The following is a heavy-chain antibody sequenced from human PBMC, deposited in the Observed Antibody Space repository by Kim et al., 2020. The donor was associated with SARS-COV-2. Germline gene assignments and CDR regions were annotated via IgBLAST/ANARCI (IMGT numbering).Heavy chain of an antibody. CDR1: GFTFSSYS. V-gene: IGHV3-21*01. D-gene: IGHD1-26*01. Sequence: GGSLRLSCAASGFTFSSYSMNWVRQAPGKGLEWVSSISSSSSYIYYADTVKGRFTISRDNAKNSLYLQMNSLRAEDTAVYYCARGVGGIVGATGVGDYWGQGTLVTVSS. CDR3: ARGVGGIVGATGVGDY. J-gene: IGHJ4*02. CDR2: ISSSSSYI.